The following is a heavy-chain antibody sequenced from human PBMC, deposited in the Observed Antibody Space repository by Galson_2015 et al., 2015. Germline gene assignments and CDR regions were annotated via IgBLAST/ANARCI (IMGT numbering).Heavy chain of an antibody. V-gene: IGHV5-10-1*01. CDR2: IDPSDSYV. D-gene: IGHD3-10*01. Sequence: QSGAEVKKPGEPLRISCKGSGYSFTRYWISWVRQMPGKGLEWMGRIDPSDSYVEKSPSFPGHVTMSVDMSSSTAYLQWGSLKASDTAMYYCARLPPIGPGNWGQGTQVIVSS. J-gene: IGHJ4*02. CDR3: ARLPPIGPGN. CDR1: GYSFTRYW.